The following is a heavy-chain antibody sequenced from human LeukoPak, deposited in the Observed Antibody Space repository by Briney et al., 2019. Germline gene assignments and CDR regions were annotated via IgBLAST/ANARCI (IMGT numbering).Heavy chain of an antibody. CDR1: GGSISSSSYY. Sequence: SETLSLTCTVSGGSISSSSYYWGWIRQPPGKGLEWIGSIYYSGSTYYNPSLKSRVTISVDTSKNQFSLKLSSVTAADMAVYYCARRGLGRSITMVRGVHYFDYWGQGTLVTVSS. CDR2: IYYSGST. D-gene: IGHD3-10*01. CDR3: ARRGLGRSITMVRGVHYFDY. V-gene: IGHV4-39*07. J-gene: IGHJ4*02.